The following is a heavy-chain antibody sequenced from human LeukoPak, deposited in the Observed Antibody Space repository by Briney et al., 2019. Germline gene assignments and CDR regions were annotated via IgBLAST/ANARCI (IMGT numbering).Heavy chain of an antibody. V-gene: IGHV4-4*07. J-gene: IGHJ4*02. D-gene: IGHD3-10*01. CDR2: IYSSGSA. CDR3: GSLQQIRGLNVFDY. Sequence: PSETLSLTCTVSGGSISSYYWSWIRQPAGKGLEWIGRIYSSGSARYNPSLKSRVTLTVDTSKRQFSLKLPSVTAADTAMYFCGSLQQIRGLNVFDYWGQGALVTVSS. CDR1: GGSISSYY.